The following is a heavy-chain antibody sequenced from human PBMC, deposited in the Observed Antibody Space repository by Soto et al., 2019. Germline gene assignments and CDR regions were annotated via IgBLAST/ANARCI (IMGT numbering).Heavy chain of an antibody. D-gene: IGHD1-26*01. CDR1: GYTFTSYG. CDR3: ARYLLSGWSIMGYYYGMDV. J-gene: IGHJ6*02. CDR2: ISAYNGNT. V-gene: IGHV1-18*01. Sequence: QVQLVQSGAEVKKPGASVKVSCKASGYTFTSYGISWVRQAPGQGLEWMGWISAYNGNTNYAQKLQGRITMTTDTSTITAYMELRSLSSDDTAVYYCARYLLSGWSIMGYYYGMDVWGQGTTVTVSS.